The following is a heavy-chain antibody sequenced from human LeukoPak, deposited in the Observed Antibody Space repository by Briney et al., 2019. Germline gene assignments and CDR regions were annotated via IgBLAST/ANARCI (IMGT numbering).Heavy chain of an antibody. Sequence: ASVKVSGKASGGTFSSYAISWVRQAPGQGLEWMGGIIPIFGTANYAQKFQGRVTITADESTSTAYMELSSLRSEDTAVYYCARVGYDSSGYYMIDYWGQGTLVTVSS. D-gene: IGHD3-22*01. CDR2: IIPIFGTA. CDR3: ARVGYDSSGYYMIDY. V-gene: IGHV1-69*13. J-gene: IGHJ4*02. CDR1: GGTFSSYA.